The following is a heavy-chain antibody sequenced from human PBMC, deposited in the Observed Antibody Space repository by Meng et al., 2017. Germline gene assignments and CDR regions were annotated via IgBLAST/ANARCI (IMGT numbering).Heavy chain of an antibody. V-gene: IGHV3-30*01. CDR3: ARDFDY. CDR1: GFICRNYE. Sequence: VRVVGSGGEWVRTGMSLTLSCAASGFICRNYEIHWVRQAPGKGLEWVACITKDGSRKYCLGSVRGRFTISRDNSKNTLYLEMNSLRSEDTALYYCARDFDYWGQGTLVTVSS. J-gene: IGHJ4*02. CDR2: ITKDGSRK.